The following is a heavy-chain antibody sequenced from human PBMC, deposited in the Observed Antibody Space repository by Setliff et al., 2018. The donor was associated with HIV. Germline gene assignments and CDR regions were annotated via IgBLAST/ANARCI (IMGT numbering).Heavy chain of an antibody. CDR1: GGSISDSSSY. J-gene: IGHJ5*02. CDR3: ARYTSKVDWFDP. D-gene: IGHD2-2*02. Sequence: SETLSLTCIVSGGSISDSSSYWAWIRQPPGKGLEWIAIIHYNGRTYYDPSLKSRVTIFVDTSKTQFYLKLRSVTASDTAVYYCARYTSKVDWFDPWGQGTLVTVSS. V-gene: IGHV4-39*01. CDR2: IHYNGRT.